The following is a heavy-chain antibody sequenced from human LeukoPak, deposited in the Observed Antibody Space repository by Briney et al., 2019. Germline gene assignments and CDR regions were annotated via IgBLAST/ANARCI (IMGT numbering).Heavy chain of an antibody. J-gene: IGHJ5*02. D-gene: IGHD3-22*01. Sequence: SETLSLTCAVYGGSFSGYYWSWIRQPPGKGLEWIGEINHSGSTNYNPSLKSRVTISVDTSKNQFSLKLSSATAADTAVYYCARTSIYYDSSGYRSWGQGTLVTVSS. CDR3: ARTSIYYDSSGYRS. V-gene: IGHV4-34*01. CDR1: GGSFSGYY. CDR2: INHSGST.